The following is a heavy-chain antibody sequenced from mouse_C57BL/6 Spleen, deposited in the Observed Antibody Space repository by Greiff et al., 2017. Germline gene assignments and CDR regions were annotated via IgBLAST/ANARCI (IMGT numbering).Heavy chain of an antibody. D-gene: IGHD1-1*01. Sequence: QVQLQQSGAELVKPGASVKISCKASGYAFSSYWMNWVKQRPGKGLEWIGQIYPGDGDTNYNGKFKGKATLTADKSSSTAYMQLSSLTSEDSAVYCCARSHYYGSREGTWFAYWGQGTLVTVSA. V-gene: IGHV1-80*01. J-gene: IGHJ3*01. CDR2: IYPGDGDT. CDR3: ARSHYYGSREGTWFAY. CDR1: GYAFSSYW.